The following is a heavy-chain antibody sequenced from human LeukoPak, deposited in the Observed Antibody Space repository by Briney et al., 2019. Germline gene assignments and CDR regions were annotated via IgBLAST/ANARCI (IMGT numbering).Heavy chain of an antibody. D-gene: IGHD3-16*01. CDR2: IYPGDSDT. J-gene: IGHJ6*03. CDR1: GYSFTSYW. V-gene: IGHV5-51*01. CDR3: ARRVGSWGTDYYYMDV. Sequence: GESLKISCKGSGYSFTSYWIGWVRQMPGKGLEWMGIIYPGDSDTRYSPSFQGQVTISADKSISTAYLQWSSLKASDTAMYYCARRVGSWGTDYYYMDVWGKGTTVTVSS.